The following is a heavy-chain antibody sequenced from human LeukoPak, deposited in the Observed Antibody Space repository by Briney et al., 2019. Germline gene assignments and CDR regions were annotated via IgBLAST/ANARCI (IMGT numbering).Heavy chain of an antibody. V-gene: IGHV3-7*02. J-gene: IGHJ4*02. CDR2: IKHDGSQK. Sequence: GGSLRLSCAASGFTFSTYWMSWVRQVPGKGLEWVANIKHDGSQKFYVDSVKGRFTISRDNAKNSLYLQMGSLRDEDTAVYYCARGGGYCSGGSCPPTDYWGQGTLVTVSS. D-gene: IGHD2-15*01. CDR3: ARGGGYCSGGSCPPTDY. CDR1: GFTFSTYW.